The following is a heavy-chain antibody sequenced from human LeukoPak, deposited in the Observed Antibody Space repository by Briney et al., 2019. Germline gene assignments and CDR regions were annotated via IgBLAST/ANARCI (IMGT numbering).Heavy chain of an antibody. J-gene: IGHJ4*02. D-gene: IGHD3-22*01. CDR2: ISGGGGST. Sequence: PGGSLRLSCAASGFTFSSYAMSWVRQAPGKGLEWVSAISGGGGSTYYADSVKGRFTISRDNSKNTLYLQMNSLRAEDTAVYYCASPPSDYYDSSGYYSPPFDYWGQGTLVTVSS. CDR3: ASPPSDYYDSSGYYSPPFDY. V-gene: IGHV3-23*01. CDR1: GFTFSSYA.